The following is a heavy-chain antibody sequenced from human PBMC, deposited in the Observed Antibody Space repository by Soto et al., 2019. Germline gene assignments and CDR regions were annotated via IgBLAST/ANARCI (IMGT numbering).Heavy chain of an antibody. CDR1: GGTFSSYT. Sequence: SVKVSCKASGGTFSSYTISWVRQAPGQGLEWMGRIIPILGIANYAQKFQGRVTITADKSTSTAYMELSSLRSEDTAVYYCARDSSIKYFDWLGDAFDIWGQGTMVTVSS. CDR2: IIPILGIA. V-gene: IGHV1-69*04. D-gene: IGHD3-9*01. J-gene: IGHJ3*02. CDR3: ARDSSIKYFDWLGDAFDI.